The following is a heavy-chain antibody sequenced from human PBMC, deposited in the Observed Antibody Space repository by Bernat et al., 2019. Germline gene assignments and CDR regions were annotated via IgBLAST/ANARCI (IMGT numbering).Heavy chain of an antibody. J-gene: IGHJ4*02. CDR1: GFTFSSYW. V-gene: IGHV3-7*01. D-gene: IGHD6-13*01. CDR3: ARVPGSAAAGEGFYFDY. CDR2: IKQDGSVK. Sequence: EVQLVESGGGLVQPGGSLRLSCAASGFTFSSYWMSWVRQAPGKGLEWVANIKQDGSVKYYVDSVKGRFTISRDNAKNSLYLQMNSLRAEDTAVYYCARVPGSAAAGEGFYFDYWGQGTLVTVSS.